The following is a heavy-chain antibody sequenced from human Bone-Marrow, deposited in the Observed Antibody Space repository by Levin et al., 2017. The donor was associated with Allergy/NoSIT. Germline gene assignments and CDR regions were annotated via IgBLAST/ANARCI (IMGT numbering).Heavy chain of an antibody. J-gene: IGHJ4*02. CDR2: IKTDGTEK. CDR1: GFTFSNYW. V-gene: IGHV3-7*01. D-gene: IGHD2-15*01. Sequence: GGSLRLSCVASGFTFSNYWMGWVRQTPGKGLEWVANIKTDGTEKYYVDSVKGRFTISRDNAESSLYLQMNSLRAEDTAVYYCTRHVRRGSTPAGWDQGTVVTVSS. CDR3: TRHVRRGSTPAG.